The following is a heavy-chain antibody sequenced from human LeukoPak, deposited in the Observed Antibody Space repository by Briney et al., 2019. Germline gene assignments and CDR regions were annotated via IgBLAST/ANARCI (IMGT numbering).Heavy chain of an antibody. CDR1: GFTFSSYG. CDR2: ISYDGSNK. J-gene: IGHJ5*02. D-gene: IGHD3-3*01. V-gene: IGHV3-30*18. Sequence: GGSLRLSCAASGFTFSSYGMHWVRQAPGKGLEWVAVISYDGSNKYYADSVKGRFTISRDNSKNTLYLQMNSLRAEDTAVYYCAKDSEMNYDFWSGYYNWFDPWGQGTLVTVSS. CDR3: AKDSEMNYDFWSGYYNWFDP.